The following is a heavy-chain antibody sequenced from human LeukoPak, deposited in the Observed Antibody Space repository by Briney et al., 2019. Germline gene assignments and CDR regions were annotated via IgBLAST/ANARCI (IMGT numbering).Heavy chain of an antibody. J-gene: IGHJ6*03. CDR3: ARVFKQGLVPYYYYYMDA. Sequence: SETLSLTCAASGGSISSHYWSWIRQPPGKGLEWIGYIYYSGSTNYNPSLKSRVTISVDTSNNQFSLKLSSVTAADTAAYYCARVFKQGLVPYYYYYMDAWGKGTTVTVSS. CDR2: IYYSGST. D-gene: IGHD6-19*01. V-gene: IGHV4-59*11. CDR1: GGSISSHY.